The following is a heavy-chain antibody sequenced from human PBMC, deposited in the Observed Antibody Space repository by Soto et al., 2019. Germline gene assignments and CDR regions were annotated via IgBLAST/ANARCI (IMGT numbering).Heavy chain of an antibody. Sequence: GGSLRLSCAASGFTFSSYWMSWVRQAPGKGLEWVANIKQDGSEKYYVDSVKGRFTISRDNAKNSMYLQMNSLRAEDTAVYYCARESKITIFGGFPSRAYYYYYMDVWGKGTTVTVSS. D-gene: IGHD3-3*01. J-gene: IGHJ6*03. CDR2: IKQDGSEK. CDR3: ARESKITIFGGFPSRAYYYYYMDV. CDR1: GFTFSSYW. V-gene: IGHV3-7*01.